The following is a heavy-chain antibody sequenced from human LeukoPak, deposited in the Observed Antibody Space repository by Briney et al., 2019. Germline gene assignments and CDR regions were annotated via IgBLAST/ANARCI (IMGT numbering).Heavy chain of an antibody. CDR3: ARVMGGGWNRLYLDV. J-gene: IGHJ6*03. CDR2: EKPNSGDR. D-gene: IGHD6-19*01. V-gene: IGHV1-8*01. CDR1: GYTFSAYD. Sequence: GASVKVSCKASGYTFSAYDINWVRQAAGQGREWMGWEKPNSGDRGYAPKFQGRVTMTSDTSINTSYLELSSLKPEDTAVYYCARVMGGGWNRLYLDVWGKGTTVIVSS.